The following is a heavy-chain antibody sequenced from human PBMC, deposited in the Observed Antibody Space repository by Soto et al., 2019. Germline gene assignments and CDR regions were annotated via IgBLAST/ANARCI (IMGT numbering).Heavy chain of an antibody. CDR1: GFTFSSYG. J-gene: IGHJ4*02. CDR2: IWYDGSNK. D-gene: IGHD3-3*01. Sequence: GGSLRLSCAASGFTFSSYGMHWVRQAPGKGLEWVAVIWYDGSNKYYADSVKGRFTISRDNSKNTLYLQMNSLRAEDTAVYYCARDLQWGTDYYDFWSGYSYYFDYWGQGTLVTVSS. V-gene: IGHV3-33*01. CDR3: ARDLQWGTDYYDFWSGYSYYFDY.